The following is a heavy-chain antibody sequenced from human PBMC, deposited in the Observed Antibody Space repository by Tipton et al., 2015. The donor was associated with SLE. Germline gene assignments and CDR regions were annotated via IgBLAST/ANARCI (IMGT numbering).Heavy chain of an antibody. J-gene: IGHJ4*02. V-gene: IGHV3-11*05. Sequence: SLRLSCAATGFTSSDYYMTWIRQAPGKGLEWVSHISSSGRYTNYADSVKGRLTISRDNAKTSLYLQMNSLTAEDTAVYYCARAFACIFFDYWGQGTMVTVSS. D-gene: IGHD3-10*01. CDR2: ISSSGRYT. CDR3: ARAFACIFFDY. CDR1: GFTSSDYY.